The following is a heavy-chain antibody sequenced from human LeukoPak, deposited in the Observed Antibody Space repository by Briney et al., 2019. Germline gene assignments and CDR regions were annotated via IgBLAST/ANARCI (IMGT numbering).Heavy chain of an antibody. CDR1: GGTFSSYA. J-gene: IGHJ4*02. D-gene: IGHD5-18*01. CDR3: ARLSTAMATDY. Sequence: ASVEVSCKASGGTFSSYAISWVRQAPGQGLEWMGWINPNSGGTNYAQKFQGRVTMTRDTSISTAYMELSRLRSDDTAVYYCARLSTAMATDYWGQGTLVTVSS. CDR2: INPNSGGT. V-gene: IGHV1-2*02.